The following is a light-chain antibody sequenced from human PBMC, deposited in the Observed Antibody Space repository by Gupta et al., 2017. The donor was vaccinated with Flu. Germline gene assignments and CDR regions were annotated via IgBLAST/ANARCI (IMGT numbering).Light chain of an antibody. CDR1: SSNIGSNP. V-gene: IGLV1-44*01. CDR3: AAWDASLVGWV. Sequence: QSVLTQPPSASGTPGQRVTISCSGSSSNIGSNPVNWYQQLPGTAPKLLIYTNNQRPSGVPDRFSGSKSGTSASLAISGLQSEDAADYHCAAWDASLVGWVFGGGTKLTVL. CDR2: TNN. J-gene: IGLJ3*02.